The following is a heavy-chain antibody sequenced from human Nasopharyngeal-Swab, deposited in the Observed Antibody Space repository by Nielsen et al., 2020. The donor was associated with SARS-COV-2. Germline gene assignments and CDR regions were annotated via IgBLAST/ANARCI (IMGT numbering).Heavy chain of an antibody. J-gene: IGHJ6*02. CDR3: ARVLPFRITGTSGMDV. CDR2: INPNDGST. Sequence: ASVTVSCKASGYTFTSYYLHWVRQAPGQGLEWMGIINPNDGSTSYAQKFEGRITMTRVTSTSTVYMELNSLRSEDTAVYYCARVLPFRITGTSGMDVWGQGTTVTVSS. V-gene: IGHV1-46*01. CDR1: GYTFTSYY. D-gene: IGHD1-7*01.